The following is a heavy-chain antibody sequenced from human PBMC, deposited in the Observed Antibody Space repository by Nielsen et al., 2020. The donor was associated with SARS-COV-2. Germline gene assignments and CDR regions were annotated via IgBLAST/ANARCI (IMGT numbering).Heavy chain of an antibody. D-gene: IGHD3-3*01. CDR3: ATDSPIGVVIYALAH. Sequence: ASVKVSCKGSGGALTLFSMHWVRQAPGKGLEWMGEFDPQDGETTYAQNFQGRVTMTEDTSIDTAYLDLSGLTSDDTAIYYCATDSPIGVVIYALAHWGQGTPVTVSS. CDR1: GGALTLFS. V-gene: IGHV1-24*01. CDR2: FDPQDGET. J-gene: IGHJ4*02.